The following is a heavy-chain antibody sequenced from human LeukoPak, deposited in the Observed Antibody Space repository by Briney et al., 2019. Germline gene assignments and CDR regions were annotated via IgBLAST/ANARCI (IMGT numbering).Heavy chain of an antibody. D-gene: IGHD1-26*01. V-gene: IGHV1-8*01. J-gene: IGHJ6*02. Sequence: ASVKVSCKASGYTFTSYDINWGRQATGQGLEWMGWVNPNSGNTGYAQKCQGRVTMTRNTSISTAYMELSSLRSEDTAVYYCARGVGATQTYYYYGMDVWGQGTTVTVSS. CDR2: VNPNSGNT. CDR3: ARGVGATQTYYYYGMDV. CDR1: GYTFTSYD.